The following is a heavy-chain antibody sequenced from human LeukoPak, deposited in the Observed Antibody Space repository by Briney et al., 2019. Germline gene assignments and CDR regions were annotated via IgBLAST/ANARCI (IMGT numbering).Heavy chain of an antibody. CDR2: IYISGNT. CDR3: ARNAGDY. J-gene: IGHJ4*02. CDR1: GGSISVLY. V-gene: IGHV4-4*07. Sequence: PSETLSLTCTVSGGSISVLYWSWIRQPAGKGLEWIGRIYISGNTNYNPSLKSRVTMSLDTSKNHFSLRLRSVTAADTAVYYCARNAGDYWGQGTLVTVSS. D-gene: IGHD1-1*01.